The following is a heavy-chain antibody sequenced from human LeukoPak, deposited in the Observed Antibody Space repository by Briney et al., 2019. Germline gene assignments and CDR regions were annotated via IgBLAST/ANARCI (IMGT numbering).Heavy chain of an antibody. D-gene: IGHD1-26*01. V-gene: IGHV3-23*01. CDR2: ISGSGGST. CDR1: GFTFDNYV. Sequence: GGSLRLSCAASGFTFDNYVMSWVRQAPGKGLDWVPTISGSGGSTYYADSVKGRVTISRDNSERTLYLQMNSLRAEDTAVYYCAKGLSANYFDYWGQGALVTVSS. J-gene: IGHJ4*02. CDR3: AKGLSANYFDY.